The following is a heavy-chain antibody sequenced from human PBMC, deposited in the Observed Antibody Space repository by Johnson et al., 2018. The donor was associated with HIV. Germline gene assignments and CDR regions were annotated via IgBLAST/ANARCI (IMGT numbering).Heavy chain of an antibody. CDR3: ASDYYYDSRARLGAFDI. J-gene: IGHJ3*02. V-gene: IGHV3-7*05. Sequence: VQLVESGGGLVQPGGSLRLSCAASGFTFSSYWMSWVRQAPGKGLEWVANIKQDGSEKYYVDSEKGRFTISRDNAKNALYLQMNSLRAEDTAVYYCASDYYYDSRARLGAFDIWGHGTMVTVSS. CDR1: GFTFSSYW. CDR2: IKQDGSEK. D-gene: IGHD3-22*01.